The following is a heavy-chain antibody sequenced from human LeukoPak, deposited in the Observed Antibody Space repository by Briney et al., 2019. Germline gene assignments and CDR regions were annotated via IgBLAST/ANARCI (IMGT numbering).Heavy chain of an antibody. CDR1: GFTFGSYS. CDR2: ISSSGTYI. V-gene: IGHV3-21*01. CDR3: ASLMDYSHDSFGMDV. J-gene: IGHJ6*02. Sequence: GGSLRLSCAASGFTFGSYSMNWVRQAPGKGLEWLSYISSSGTYIYYADSVKGRFTISRDNAKNSLFLQMNSLRDEDTALYYCASLMDYSHDSFGMDVWGLGTTVTVSS. D-gene: IGHD3-10*01.